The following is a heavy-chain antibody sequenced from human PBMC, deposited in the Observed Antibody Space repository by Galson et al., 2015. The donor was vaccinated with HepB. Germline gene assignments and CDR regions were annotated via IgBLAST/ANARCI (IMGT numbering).Heavy chain of an antibody. CDR3: ARGPRITMVRGVRVFDY. D-gene: IGHD3-10*01. CDR2: ISSSSSYI. J-gene: IGHJ4*02. CDR1: GFTFSSYS. V-gene: IGHV3-21*01. Sequence: SLRLSCAASGFTFSSYSMNWVRQAPGKGLEWVSSISSSSSYIYYADSVKGRFTISRDNAKNSLYLQMNSLRAEDTAVYYCARGPRITMVRGVRVFDYWGQGTLVTVSS.